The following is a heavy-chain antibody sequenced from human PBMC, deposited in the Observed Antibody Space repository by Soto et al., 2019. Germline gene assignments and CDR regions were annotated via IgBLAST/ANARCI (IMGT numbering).Heavy chain of an antibody. D-gene: IGHD2-21*01. CDR2: VYNSGST. J-gene: IGHJ5*02. CDR3: ARRAVVAVTGSLDNWLDP. V-gene: IGHV4-59*01. CDR1: GGSITGYN. Sequence: PSETLSLTCTVSGGSITGYNWNWLRQPPGKALEWIGYVYNSGSTNYNPSLKSRVTISVDTSKNQFSLKVNSVTAADTAVYYCARRAVVAVTGSLDNWLDPWGQGILVTAPQ.